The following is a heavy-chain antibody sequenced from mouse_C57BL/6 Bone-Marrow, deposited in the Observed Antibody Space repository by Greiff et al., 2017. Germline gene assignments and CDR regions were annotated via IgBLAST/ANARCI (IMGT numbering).Heavy chain of an antibody. CDR1: GYTFTDYY. CDR3: APLYYDYVGGAMDY. CDR2: INPNNGGT. D-gene: IGHD2-4*01. V-gene: IGHV1-26*01. J-gene: IGHJ4*01. Sequence: EVQLQQSGPELVKPGASVKISCKASGYTFTDYYMNWVKQSHGKSLEWIGDINPNNGGTSYNQKFKGKATLTVDKSSSPAYMELRSLTSEDSAVYYCAPLYYDYVGGAMDYWGQGTSVTVSS.